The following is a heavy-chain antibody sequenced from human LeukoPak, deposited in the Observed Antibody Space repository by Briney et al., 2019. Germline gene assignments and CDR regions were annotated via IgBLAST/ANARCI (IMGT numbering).Heavy chain of an antibody. CDR3: ARDRNSYDYFDY. D-gene: IGHD5-18*01. V-gene: IGHV1-3*01. Sequence: ASVKVSCKASGYTFTSYAMHWVRQAPGQRLEWMGWINAGNGNTKYSQKFQGRVTITRDTSASTAYMELSSLRSEDTAVYYCARDRNSYDYFDYWGQGTLVTVSS. J-gene: IGHJ4*02. CDR1: GYTFTSYA. CDR2: INAGNGNT.